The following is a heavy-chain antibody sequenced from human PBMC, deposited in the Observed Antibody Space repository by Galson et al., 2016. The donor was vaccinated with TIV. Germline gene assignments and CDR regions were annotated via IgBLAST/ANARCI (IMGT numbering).Heavy chain of an antibody. CDR2: IRSKANNYAT. D-gene: IGHD5-12*01. CDR1: GFIFSGSA. Sequence: SLRLSCAASGFIFSGSAMHWVRQASGKGLEWVGRIRSKANNYATAYAASVKGRFTISRDDSKNTAYLQMNSLKTEDTAVYYCTRQVGSGYDPYFYYYYGMDVWGQGTTVTVSS. J-gene: IGHJ6*02. CDR3: TRQVGSGYDPYFYYYYGMDV. V-gene: IGHV3-73*01.